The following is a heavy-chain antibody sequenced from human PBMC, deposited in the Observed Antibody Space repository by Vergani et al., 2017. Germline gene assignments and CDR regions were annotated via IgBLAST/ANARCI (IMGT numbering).Heavy chain of an antibody. J-gene: IGHJ4*02. V-gene: IGHV4-34*01. CDR2: INHSGST. Sequence: QVQLQQWGAGLLKPSETLSLTCAVYGGSFSGYYWSWIRQPPGKGLGWIGEINHSGSTNYNPSLKSRVTISVDTSKNQFSLKLSSVTAADTAGYYCARGLTTVTTENFDYWGQGTLVTVSS. D-gene: IGHD4-17*01. CDR1: GGSFSGYY. CDR3: ARGLTTVTTENFDY.